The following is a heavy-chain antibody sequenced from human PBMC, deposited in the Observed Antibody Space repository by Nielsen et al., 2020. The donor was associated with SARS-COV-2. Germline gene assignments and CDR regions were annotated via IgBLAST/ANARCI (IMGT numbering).Heavy chain of an antibody. Sequence: GGSLRLSCAVSGFTLTSYSMNWVRQAPGKGLEWVSAISGSGASTYYADSVKGRFTMSRDNSKSTLYLQMNSLRAEDTAVYYCATERGYYGMDVWGQGTTVTVSS. CDR1: GFTLTSYS. CDR3: ATERGYYGMDV. J-gene: IGHJ6*02. CDR2: ISGSGAST. D-gene: IGHD3-10*01. V-gene: IGHV3-23*01.